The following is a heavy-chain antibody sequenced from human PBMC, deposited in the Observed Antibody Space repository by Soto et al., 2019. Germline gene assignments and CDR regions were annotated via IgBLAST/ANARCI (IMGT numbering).Heavy chain of an antibody. CDR1: GFTFSSYG. Sequence: GGSLRLSCAASGFTFSSYGMHWVRQAPGKGLEWVAVIWYDGSNKYYADSVKGRFTISRDNSKNTLYLQMNSLRAEDTAVYYCARDPKLLWIAYYFDYWGQGTLVTVSS. CDR2: IWYDGSNK. J-gene: IGHJ4*02. D-gene: IGHD3-10*01. V-gene: IGHV3-33*01. CDR3: ARDPKLLWIAYYFDY.